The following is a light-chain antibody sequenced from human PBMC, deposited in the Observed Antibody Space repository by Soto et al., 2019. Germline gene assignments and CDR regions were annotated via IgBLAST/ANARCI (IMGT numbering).Light chain of an antibody. CDR2: DIF. CDR3: QQYNSWPLT. CDR1: QGISSY. Sequence: TQSPSFLSASVGDRVTITCRASQGISSYLAWYQQKPGQAPRLVIYDIFTRATGVPTRISGSGSGTEFTLTIRSLQSADFAVYYCQQYNSWPLTFGGGTKVEIK. J-gene: IGKJ4*01. V-gene: IGKV3D-15*01.